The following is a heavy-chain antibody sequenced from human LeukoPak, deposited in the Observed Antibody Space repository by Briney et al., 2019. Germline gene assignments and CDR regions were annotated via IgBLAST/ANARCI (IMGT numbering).Heavy chain of an antibody. CDR1: GGSISSSNW. D-gene: IGHD3-10*01. CDR2: IYHSGST. Sequence: SETLSLTCAVSGGSISSSNWWSWVRQPPGKGLEWIGEIYHSGSTNYNPSLKSRVTISVDKSKNQFSLKLSSVTAADTAVYYCASRLTMVTNFDYWGQGTLVTVSS. V-gene: IGHV4-4*02. J-gene: IGHJ4*02. CDR3: ASRLTMVTNFDY.